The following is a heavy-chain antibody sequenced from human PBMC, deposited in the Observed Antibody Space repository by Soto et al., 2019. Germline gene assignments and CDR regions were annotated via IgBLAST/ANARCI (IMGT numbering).Heavy chain of an antibody. CDR2: ISWDGGST. D-gene: IGHD1-26*01. CDR1: GCTFDDYT. J-gene: IGHJ4*02. V-gene: IGHV3-43*01. CDR3: AKDEGGSYPYYFDY. Sequence: PKRALRGNCAASGCTFDDYTMHWVRQAPGKGLEWVSLISWDGGSTYYADSVKGRFTISRDNSKNSLYLQMNSLRTEDTALYYCAKDEGGSYPYYFDYWRQGTVVTVSS.